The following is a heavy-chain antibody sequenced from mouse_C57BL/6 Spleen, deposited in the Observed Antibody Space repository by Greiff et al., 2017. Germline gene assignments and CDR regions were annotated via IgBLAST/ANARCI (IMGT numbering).Heavy chain of an antibody. Sequence: VKLVESGAELVKPGASVKLSCKASGYTFTEYTIHWVKQRSGQGLEWIGWFYPGSGSIKYNEKFKDKATLTAAKSSSTAYMELSRLTSDDSAVYSCARHADRIYYGNYADMCYWGQGTSVTVSS. V-gene: IGHV1-62-2*01. CDR2: FYPGSGSI. CDR3: ARHADRIYYGNYADMCY. D-gene: IGHD2-1*01. J-gene: IGHJ4*01. CDR1: GYTFTEYT.